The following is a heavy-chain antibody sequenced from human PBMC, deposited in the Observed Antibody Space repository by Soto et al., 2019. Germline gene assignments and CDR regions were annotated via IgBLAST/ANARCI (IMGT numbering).Heavy chain of an antibody. CDR1: YYSSSSGYY. Sequence: SEAVSVTCAFSYYSSSSGYYWGWIRQPPGKGLEWIGIIYHSGSTYYNPSLRSRVSISLDTSKNQFSLKLSSVTAADTAMYYCARGLEYYGMDVWGQGTTVTVSS. V-gene: IGHV4-38-2*01. D-gene: IGHD3-3*01. CDR2: IYHSGST. CDR3: ARGLEYYGMDV. J-gene: IGHJ6*02.